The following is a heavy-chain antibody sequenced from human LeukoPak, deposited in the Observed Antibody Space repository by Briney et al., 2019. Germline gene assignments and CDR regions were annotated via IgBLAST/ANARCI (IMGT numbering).Heavy chain of an antibody. CDR3: AKVQVYSNYGTLDY. Sequence: GGSLRLSCAASGFTFSSYAMSWVRQAPGKGLEWGSAISGSGGSTYYADSVKGRFTISRDNSKNTLYLQMNSLRAEDTAVYYCAKVQVYSNYGTLDYWGQGTLVTVSS. D-gene: IGHD4-11*01. CDR1: GFTFSSYA. CDR2: ISGSGGST. J-gene: IGHJ4*02. V-gene: IGHV3-23*01.